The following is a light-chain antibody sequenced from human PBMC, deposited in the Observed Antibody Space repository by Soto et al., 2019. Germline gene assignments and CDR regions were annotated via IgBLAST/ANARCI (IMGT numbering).Light chain of an antibody. CDR3: QQYDHLPLS. CDR1: QGINNY. CDR2: DSS. V-gene: IGKV1-33*01. Sequence: DIRMTQSPSSLSASVGDRVTITCQASQGINNYLNWYQQKPGKAPELLIYDSSSLKTGVPSRFSGSGSETDFTLTISSLQPDDVAKYYCQQYDHLPLSFGGGTKIEIK. J-gene: IGKJ4*01.